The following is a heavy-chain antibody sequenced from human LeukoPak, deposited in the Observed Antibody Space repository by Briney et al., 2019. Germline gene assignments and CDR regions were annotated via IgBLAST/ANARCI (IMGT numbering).Heavy chain of an antibody. CDR3: ARWDWAMADAFDI. CDR2: IYTSGST. CDR1: GGSISSYY. J-gene: IGHJ3*02. D-gene: IGHD3/OR15-3a*01. Sequence: SETLSLTCTVSGGSISSYYWSWIRQPTGKGLEWIGRIYTSGSTNYNPSLKSRVTMSVDTSKNQFSLKRSSVTAADTAVYYCARWDWAMADAFDIWGQGTMVTVSS. V-gene: IGHV4-4*07.